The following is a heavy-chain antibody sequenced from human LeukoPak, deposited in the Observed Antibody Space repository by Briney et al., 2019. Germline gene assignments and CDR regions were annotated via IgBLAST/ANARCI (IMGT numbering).Heavy chain of an antibody. D-gene: IGHD3-3*01. J-gene: IGHJ4*02. Sequence: PSETLSLTCTVSGGSISSYYWSWIRQPPGKGLEWIGYIYYSGSTNYNPSLKSRVTISVDTSKNQFSLKLSSVTAADTAVYYCARWSGPTGVPQEAFDYWGQGTLVTVSS. CDR3: ARWSGPTGVPQEAFDY. V-gene: IGHV4-59*01. CDR1: GGSISSYY. CDR2: IYYSGST.